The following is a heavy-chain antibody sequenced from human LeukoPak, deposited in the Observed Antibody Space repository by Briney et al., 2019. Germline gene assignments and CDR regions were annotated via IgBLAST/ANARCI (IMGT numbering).Heavy chain of an antibody. Sequence: ASVKVSCKASGYTFTGYYMHWVRQAPGQGLEWMGWISAYNGNTNYAQKLQGRVTMTTDTSTSTAYMELRSLRSDDTAVYYCARDRFDWLGLDYWGQGTLVTVSS. V-gene: IGHV1-18*04. CDR1: GYTFTGYY. J-gene: IGHJ4*02. CDR2: ISAYNGNT. D-gene: IGHD3-9*01. CDR3: ARDRFDWLGLDY.